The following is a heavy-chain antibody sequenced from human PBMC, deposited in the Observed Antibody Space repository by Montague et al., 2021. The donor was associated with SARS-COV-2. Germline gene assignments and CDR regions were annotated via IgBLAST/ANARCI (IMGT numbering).Heavy chain of an antibody. D-gene: IGHD3-10*01. V-gene: IGHV3-30-3*01. Sequence: SLRLSCAASGFTFSSYAMHWVRQAPGKGLEWVAVISYDGSNEYYADSVKGRFTISRDNSKNTLYLQMNSLRAEDTAVYYCARAAQKQYVLLWFGELLHDAFGIWGQGTMVTVSS. J-gene: IGHJ3*02. CDR2: ISYDGSNE. CDR1: GFTFSSYA. CDR3: ARAAQKQYVLLWFGELLHDAFGI.